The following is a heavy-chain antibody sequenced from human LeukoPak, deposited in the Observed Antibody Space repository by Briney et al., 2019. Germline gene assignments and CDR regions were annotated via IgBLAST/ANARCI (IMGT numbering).Heavy chain of an antibody. CDR2: ISSSGGTI. D-gene: IGHD5-18*01. CDR1: GFTFSDYH. CDR3: ARSYVDTAMVPGY. Sequence: GGSLRLSCAASGFTFSDYHMSWIRQASGKGLEWVSYISSSGGTISYADSVKGRFTISRDNAKNSLYLQMNSLRAEDTAVYYCARSYVDTAMVPGYWGQGTLVTVSS. V-gene: IGHV3-11*04. J-gene: IGHJ4*02.